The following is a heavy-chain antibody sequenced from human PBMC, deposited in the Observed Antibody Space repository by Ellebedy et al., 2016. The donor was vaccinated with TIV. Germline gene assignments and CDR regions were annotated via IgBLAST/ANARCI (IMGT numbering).Heavy chain of an antibody. V-gene: IGHV3-30*03. D-gene: IGHD4-17*01. J-gene: IGHJ4*02. Sequence: GESLKISCAAFGFTFTSYGLHWVRQAPGKGLEWVAFVSYNGFNTYYRDSVRGRFSISRDNAKDTLYLQMRSLRHEDTAVYHRVRGKGYDFGEEWGQGTLVSVSS. CDR1: GFTFTSYG. CDR2: VSYNGFNT. CDR3: VRGKGYDFGEE.